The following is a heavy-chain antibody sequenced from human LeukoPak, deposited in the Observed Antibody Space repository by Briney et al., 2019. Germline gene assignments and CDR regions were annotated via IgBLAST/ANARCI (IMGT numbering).Heavy chain of an antibody. CDR2: IYYSGST. CDR1: GGSISSYY. J-gene: IGHJ3*02. CDR3: ASGYSSGWYSPPGAFDI. Sequence: SETLSLTCTVSGGSISSYYWSWIRQPPGKGLEWIGYIYYSGSTNYNPSLKSRVTISVDTSKNQFSLKLRSVTAADTAVYYCASGYSSGWYSPPGAFDIWGQGTMVTVSS. V-gene: IGHV4-59*01. D-gene: IGHD6-19*01.